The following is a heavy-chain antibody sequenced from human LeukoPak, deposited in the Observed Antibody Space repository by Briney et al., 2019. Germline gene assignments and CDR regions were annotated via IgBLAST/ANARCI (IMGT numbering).Heavy chain of an antibody. CDR2: IIPILGIA. CDR1: GGTFSSYA. Sequence: GASVKVSCKASGGTFSSYAISWVRQAPGQGLEWMGRIIPILGIANYAQKFQGRVTITADKSTSTAYMELSSLRSEDTAVYYCAKDSSGYYTNYNWFDPWGQGTLVTVSS. J-gene: IGHJ5*02. CDR3: AKDSSGYYTNYNWFDP. V-gene: IGHV1-69*04. D-gene: IGHD3-22*01.